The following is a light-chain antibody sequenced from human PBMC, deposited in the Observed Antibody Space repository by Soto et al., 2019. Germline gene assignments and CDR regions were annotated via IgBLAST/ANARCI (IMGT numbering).Light chain of an antibody. J-gene: IGKJ5*01. CDR2: GAS. CDR1: QSVNSSY. CDR3: QQYGSSPRA. V-gene: IGKV3-20*01. Sequence: EIVLTQSPGTLSLSPGERATLSCRASQSVNSSYLAWYQQKPGQAPRLLIYGASTWATGIPDRFSGSGSGTDFTLTISRLEPEDFAVYYCQQYGSSPRAFGQGTRLEIK.